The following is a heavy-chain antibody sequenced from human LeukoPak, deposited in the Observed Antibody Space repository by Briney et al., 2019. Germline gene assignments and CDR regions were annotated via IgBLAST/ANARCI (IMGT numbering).Heavy chain of an antibody. Sequence: SETLSLTCTVSGASINSYYWSWIRQPPGKGLEWIGHIYSSGSTNYNPSLKSRVTMSVDTSKNQFSLMLSSVTAADTAVYYCASTDSGSYRYFDYWGQGTLVTVSS. V-gene: IGHV4-59*12. CDR3: ASTDSGSYRYFDY. J-gene: IGHJ4*02. D-gene: IGHD1-26*01. CDR1: GASINSYY. CDR2: IYSSGST.